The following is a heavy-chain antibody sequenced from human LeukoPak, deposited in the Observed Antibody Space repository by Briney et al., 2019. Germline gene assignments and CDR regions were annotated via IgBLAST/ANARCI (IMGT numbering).Heavy chain of an antibody. CDR1: GYIFTGYY. D-gene: IGHD1-20*01. Sequence: ASVKVSCKASGYIFTGYYMHWVRQAPGQGLEWMGWINPNSGDTNYAQKFQGRVTMTRDTSISTAYMELSSLRSEDTAVYYCARGVSITGTGFDYWGQGTLVTVSS. V-gene: IGHV1-2*02. CDR2: INPNSGDT. CDR3: ARGVSITGTGFDY. J-gene: IGHJ4*02.